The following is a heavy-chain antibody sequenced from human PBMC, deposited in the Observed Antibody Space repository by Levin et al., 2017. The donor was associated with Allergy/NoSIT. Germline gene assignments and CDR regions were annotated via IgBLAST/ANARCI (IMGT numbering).Heavy chain of an antibody. Sequence: RTGGSLRLSCAASGFTFSNYWMHWVRQAPGKGLVWVSRINSDGSSTNYADSVKGRFTISRDNAKNTLYLQMNSLRAEDTAVYYCARESGSGSYYYYYMAVWGKGTTVTVSS. CDR2: INSDGSST. J-gene: IGHJ6*03. D-gene: IGHD3-10*01. V-gene: IGHV3-74*01. CDR1: GFTFSNYW. CDR3: ARESGSGSYYYYYMAV.